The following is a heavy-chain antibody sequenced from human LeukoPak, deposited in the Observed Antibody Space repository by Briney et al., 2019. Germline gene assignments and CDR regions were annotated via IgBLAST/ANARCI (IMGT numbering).Heavy chain of an antibody. Sequence: GGSLRLSCAASGFSFTNAWMSWVRQAPGKGLEWVGRIKSKADGETTDYAAPVKGRFTMSRDNSKATLYLQMNSLKAEDTAVYYCTTDLGIAMIRGVIVSWGQGTLVTVSS. CDR1: GFSFTNAW. CDR2: IKSKADGETT. CDR3: TTDLGIAMIRGVIVS. V-gene: IGHV3-15*01. D-gene: IGHD3-10*01. J-gene: IGHJ4*02.